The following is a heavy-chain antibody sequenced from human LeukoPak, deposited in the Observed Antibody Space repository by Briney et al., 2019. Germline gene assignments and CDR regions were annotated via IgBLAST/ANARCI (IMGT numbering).Heavy chain of an antibody. D-gene: IGHD1-26*01. CDR1: GGSFSGYY. CDR2: INHSGST. CDR3: ARGPSGSYYYYYGMDV. Sequence: SETLSLTCAVYGGSFSGYYWSWIRQPPGKGLEWIGEINHSGSTHYNPSLKSRVTISVDTSKNQFSLKLSSVTAADTAVYYCARGPSGSYYYYYGMDVWGQGTTVTVSS. V-gene: IGHV4-34*01. J-gene: IGHJ6*02.